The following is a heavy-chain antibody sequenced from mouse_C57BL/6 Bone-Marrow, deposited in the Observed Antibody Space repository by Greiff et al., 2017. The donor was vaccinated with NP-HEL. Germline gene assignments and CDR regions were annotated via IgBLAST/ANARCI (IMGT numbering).Heavy chain of an antibody. CDR2: IWSGGST. D-gene: IGHD3-2*02. CDR1: GFSLTSYG. Sequence: VKLQESGPGLVQPSQSLSITCTVSGFSLTSYGVHWVRQSPGKGLEWLGVIWSGGSTDYNAAFISRLSISKDNSTSQVFFKMSSLQADDTAIYYCATAQATLFDYWGQGTTLTVSS. J-gene: IGHJ2*01. CDR3: ATAQATLFDY. V-gene: IGHV2-2*01.